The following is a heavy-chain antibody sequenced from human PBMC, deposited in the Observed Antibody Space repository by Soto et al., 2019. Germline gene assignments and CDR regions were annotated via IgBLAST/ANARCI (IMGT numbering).Heavy chain of an antibody. J-gene: IGHJ6*02. CDR1: GFTFSNFE. D-gene: IGHD1-1*01. V-gene: IGHV3-48*03. CDR3: ARAECSHPNSLTAYYSSGLDV. Sequence: GGSLRLSCAASGFTFSNFEMHWVRQAPGKGLEWVSYINTAGSTKYYAESVKGRFTISRDNARNSLFLQMNSLRAEDTAVYHCARAECSHPNSLTAYYSSGLDVWGQGTTVTVSS. CDR2: INTAGSTK.